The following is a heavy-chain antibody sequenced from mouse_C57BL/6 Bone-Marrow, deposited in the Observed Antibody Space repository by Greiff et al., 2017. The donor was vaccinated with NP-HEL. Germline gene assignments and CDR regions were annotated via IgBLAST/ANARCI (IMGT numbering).Heavy chain of an antibody. V-gene: IGHV5-17*01. CDR3: ARGPTVVSMDY. J-gene: IGHJ4*01. D-gene: IGHD1-1*01. CDR2: ISSGSSTI. CDR1: GFTFSDYG. Sequence: EVMLVESGGGLVKPGGSLKLSCAASGFTFSDYGMHWVRQAPEKGLEWVAYISSGSSTIYYADTVKGRFTISRDNAKNTLFLQMTSLRSEDTAMYYCARGPTVVSMDYWGQGTSVTVSS.